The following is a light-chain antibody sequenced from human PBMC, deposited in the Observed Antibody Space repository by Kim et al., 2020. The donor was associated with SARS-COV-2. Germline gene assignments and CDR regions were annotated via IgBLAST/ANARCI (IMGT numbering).Light chain of an antibody. V-gene: IGKV3-20*01. J-gene: IGKJ5*01. CDR1: XXVXSTY. CDR2: DSX. Sequence: EIVLTQSPGTLSLSPGEXATXSCXXSXXVXSTYLAWYQQKPGQAPRLLIYDSXNTAXGIPDRFSGSGSGTDFTLTIRRLEPEXFAVYFCQXXXGSPPIIXGXGTXXEXK. CDR3: QXXXGSPPII.